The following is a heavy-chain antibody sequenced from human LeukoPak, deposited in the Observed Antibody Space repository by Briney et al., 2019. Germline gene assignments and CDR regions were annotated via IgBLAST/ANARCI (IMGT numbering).Heavy chain of an antibody. CDR3: AREEGSTMDY. CDR2: ISSSSSYT. CDR1: GFTFSSYS. J-gene: IGHJ4*02. D-gene: IGHD5-24*01. Sequence: GGSLRLSCAASGFTFSSYSMNWVRQAPGKGLEWVSYISSSSSYTNYADSVKGRFTISRDNAKNSLYLQMNSLRAEDTAVYYCAREEGSTMDYWGQGTLVTVSS. V-gene: IGHV3-21*05.